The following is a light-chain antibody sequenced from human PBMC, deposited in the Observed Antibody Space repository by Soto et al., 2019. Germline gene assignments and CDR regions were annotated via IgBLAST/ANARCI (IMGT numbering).Light chain of an antibody. CDR2: DAS. V-gene: IGKV3-11*01. CDR3: QQCSNWPPIT. J-gene: IGKJ5*01. Sequence: EIVLTQSPATLSLSPGERATLSCRASQSVSNCLAWYQQKPGQAPRLLIYDASDRAPGIPARFSGSGSGTAFTLTISSLEPEDVAVYYCQQCSNWPPITFGQGTRLEIK. CDR1: QSVSNC.